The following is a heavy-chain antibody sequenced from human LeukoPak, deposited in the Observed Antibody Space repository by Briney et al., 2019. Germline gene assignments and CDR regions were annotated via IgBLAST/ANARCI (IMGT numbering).Heavy chain of an antibody. V-gene: IGHV3-23*01. J-gene: IGHJ3*02. CDR3: VREGPRGLAFDI. CDR1: GFTFRSHD. Sequence: GGSLRLSCAASGFTFRSHDMSWVRQAPGKGLEWVSGISASGGSTFYADSVKGRFTISRDNSKNTLYLQMNGLRVEDTAVYYCVREGPRGLAFDIWGQGTMVTVSS. CDR2: ISASGGST.